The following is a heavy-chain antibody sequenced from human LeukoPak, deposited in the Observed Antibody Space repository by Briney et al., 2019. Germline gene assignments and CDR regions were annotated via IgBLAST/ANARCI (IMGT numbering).Heavy chain of an antibody. CDR3: ARASGYGPKYYFDY. Sequence: GASVKVSCKASGYTFTGYYMHWVRQAPGQGLEWMGWINPNSGGTNYAQKFQGWVTMTRDTSISTAYMELSGLRSDDTAVYYCARASGYGPKYYFDYWGQGTLVTVSS. D-gene: IGHD5-12*01. J-gene: IGHJ4*02. CDR2: INPNSGGT. V-gene: IGHV1-2*04. CDR1: GYTFTGYY.